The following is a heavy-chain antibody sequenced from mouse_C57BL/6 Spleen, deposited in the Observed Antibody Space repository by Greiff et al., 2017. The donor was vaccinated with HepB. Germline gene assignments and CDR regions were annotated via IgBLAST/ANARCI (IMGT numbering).Heavy chain of an antibody. CDR3: ARDIYYGYDVWFAY. Sequence: QVHVKQSGPELVKPGASVKISCKASGYAFSSSWMNWVKQRPGKGLEWIGRIYPGDGDTNYNGKFKGKATLTADKSSSTAYMQLSSLTSEDSAVYFCARDIYYGYDVWFAYWGQGTLVTVSA. CDR2: IYPGDGDT. CDR1: GYAFSSSW. D-gene: IGHD2-2*01. V-gene: IGHV1-82*01. J-gene: IGHJ3*01.